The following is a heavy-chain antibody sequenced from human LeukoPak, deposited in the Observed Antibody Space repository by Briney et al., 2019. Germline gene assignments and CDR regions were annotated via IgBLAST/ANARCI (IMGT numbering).Heavy chain of an antibody. J-gene: IGHJ4*02. V-gene: IGHV1-69*13. CDR2: IIPIFGTA. CDR3: AREGYSYGYAGSDY. CDR1: GGTFSSYA. Sequence: GASVKVSCKASGGTFSSYAISWVRQAPGQGLEWMGGIIPIFGTANYAQKFQGRVTITADESTSTAYMELSSLRSEDTAVYCCAREGYSYGYAGSDYWGQGTLVTVSS. D-gene: IGHD5-18*01.